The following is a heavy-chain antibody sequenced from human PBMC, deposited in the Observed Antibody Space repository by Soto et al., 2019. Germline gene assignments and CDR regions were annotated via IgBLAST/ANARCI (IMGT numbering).Heavy chain of an antibody. J-gene: IGHJ4*02. Sequence: PGGSLRLSCAASGFTFSDHYMAWFRQSPEGGLEWLAYISHRSLTIYHARSVKDRFTISRDDATDSLYLQMNSLRVEDTAVYFCARGGGSSPFDYWGQGTVVTVSS. CDR3: ARGGGSSPFDY. CDR2: ISHRSLTI. D-gene: IGHD6-6*01. V-gene: IGHV3-11*01. CDR1: GFTFSDHY.